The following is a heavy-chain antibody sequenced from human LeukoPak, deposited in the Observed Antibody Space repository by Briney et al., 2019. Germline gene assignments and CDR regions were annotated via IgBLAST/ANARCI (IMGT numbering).Heavy chain of an antibody. CDR2: IIPIFGTA. CDR3: ARATVVPAAPYDY. Sequence: SVKVSCKASGGTFSSYAISWVRQAPGQGLEWMEGIIPIFGTANYAQKFQGRVTITTDESTSTAYMELSSLRSEDTAVYYCARATVVPAAPYDYWGQGTLVTVSS. J-gene: IGHJ4*02. D-gene: IGHD2-2*01. V-gene: IGHV1-69*05. CDR1: GGTFSSYA.